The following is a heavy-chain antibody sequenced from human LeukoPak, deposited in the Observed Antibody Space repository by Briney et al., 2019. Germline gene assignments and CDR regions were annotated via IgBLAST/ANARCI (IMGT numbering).Heavy chain of an antibody. CDR2: ITTNSRTI. D-gene: IGHD2-15*01. CDR3: VRDRQGGSFDY. J-gene: IGHJ4*02. Sequence: GGSLRLSCAASGLTFSSYDMNWVRQAPGKGLEWVSFITTNSRTIFYADSVKGRFTISRDNAKNSLFLQMNSLSDEDTAVYYCVRDRQGGSFDYWGQGTLVTVSS. V-gene: IGHV3-48*02. CDR1: GLTFSSYD.